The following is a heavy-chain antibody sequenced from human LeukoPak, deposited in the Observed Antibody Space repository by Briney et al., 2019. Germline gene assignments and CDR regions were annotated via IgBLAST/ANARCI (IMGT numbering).Heavy chain of an antibody. CDR1: GFTVSSNY. J-gene: IGHJ4*02. CDR2: IYSGGST. V-gene: IGHV3-53*01. D-gene: IGHD3-9*01. CDR3: ARGDILTGYYLDY. Sequence: GGSLRLSCAASGFTVSSNYMSWVRQAPGKGLEWVSVIYSGGSTYYADSVKGRFTISRDNSKNTLYLQMNSLRAEDTAVYYCARGDILTGYYLDYWGQGTLVTVSS.